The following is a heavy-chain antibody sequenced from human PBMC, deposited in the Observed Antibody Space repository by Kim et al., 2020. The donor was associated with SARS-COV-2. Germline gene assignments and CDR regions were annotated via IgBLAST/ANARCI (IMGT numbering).Heavy chain of an antibody. V-gene: IGHV3-64D*09. CDR3: VKRTVGATGGYFDY. Sequence: GGSLRLSCSASGFTFSSYAMHWVRQAPGKGLEYVSAISSNGGSTYYADSVKGRFTISRDNSKNTLYLQMSSLRAEDTAVYYCVKRTVGATGGYFDYWGQGTLVTVSS. D-gene: IGHD1-26*01. J-gene: IGHJ4*02. CDR2: ISSNGGST. CDR1: GFTFSSYA.